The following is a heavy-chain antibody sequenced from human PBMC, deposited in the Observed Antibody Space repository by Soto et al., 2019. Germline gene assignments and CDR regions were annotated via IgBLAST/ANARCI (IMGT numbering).Heavy chain of an antibody. Sequence: QVQLVQSGAEVNKPGSSVKVSCKASGGTFSSYAISWVRQAPGQGLEWIGGIIPMFGTANYAQKFQGRVTNNADEYTSTAYMELSSLRSDDTAVYYCAKDEAVEMAKIGWFDPWGQGTLVTVSS. V-gene: IGHV1-69*01. CDR2: IIPMFGTA. J-gene: IGHJ5*02. D-gene: IGHD5-12*01. CDR1: GGTFSSYA. CDR3: AKDEAVEMAKIGWFDP.